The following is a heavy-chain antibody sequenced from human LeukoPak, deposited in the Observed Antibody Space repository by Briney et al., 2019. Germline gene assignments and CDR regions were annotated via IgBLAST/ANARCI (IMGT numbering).Heavy chain of an antibody. CDR1: GFTFRTYS. V-gene: IGHV3-21*01. D-gene: IGHD5-24*01. CDR2: ISGSSSYI. CDR3: AREGTDGYNLDY. J-gene: IGHJ4*02. Sequence: GGSLRLSCAASGFTFRTYSMNWVRQAPGKGLEWVSSISGSSSYIYYADSLKARFTISRDNAKNSLYLQMNSLRAEDTAVYYCAREGTDGYNLDYWGQGTLVTVSS.